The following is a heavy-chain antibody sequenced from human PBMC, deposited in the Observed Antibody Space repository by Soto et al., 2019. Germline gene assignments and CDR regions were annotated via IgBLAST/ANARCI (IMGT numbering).Heavy chain of an antibody. CDR2: IYYSGNT. J-gene: IGHJ5*02. Sequence: PSETLSLTCSVSGGSIPRSSGYYWGWIRQPPGKGLEWIGYIYYSGNTYYNPSLKSRVTMSVDTSRNELLLQLNSVTAADTAVYYCARESAGSGKNNWFDPWGQGTQVT. CDR3: ARESAGSGKNNWFDP. D-gene: IGHD3-10*01. CDR1: GGSIPRSSGYY. V-gene: IGHV4-61*08.